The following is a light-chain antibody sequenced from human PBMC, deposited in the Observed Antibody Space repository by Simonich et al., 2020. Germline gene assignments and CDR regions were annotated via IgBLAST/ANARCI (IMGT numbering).Light chain of an antibody. CDR1: HSVSSN. Sequence: EIVMTQSPATLSVSPGERATLSCRASHSVSSNLAWYQQKPGQAPMLLIYGASTRASCIPASFSGSGSGTEFTLTISSMQSEDFAVYYCQQYNNWPYTFGQGTKLEIK. V-gene: IGKV3-15*01. J-gene: IGKJ2*01. CDR2: GAS. CDR3: QQYNNWPYT.